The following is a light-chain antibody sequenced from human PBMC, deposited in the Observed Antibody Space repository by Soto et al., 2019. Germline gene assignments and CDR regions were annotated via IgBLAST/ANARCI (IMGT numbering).Light chain of an antibody. CDR3: QQYNKWPRT. J-gene: IGKJ2*01. CDR2: GAS. CDR1: QSGSSN. Sequence: EIVMTQSPATLYVSQGERVTLSCRASQSGSSNLGCYKLKACQAPSPLIYGASTRATGIPARFSGSGSGTEFTLTSRHLQSEYFAVYYCQQYNKWPRTFGQGTKLEIK. V-gene: IGKV3-15*01.